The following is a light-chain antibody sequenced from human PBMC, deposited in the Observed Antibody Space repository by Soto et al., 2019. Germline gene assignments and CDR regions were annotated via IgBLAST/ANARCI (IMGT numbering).Light chain of an antibody. CDR2: AAS. J-gene: IGKJ4*01. V-gene: IGKV1-27*01. Sequence: DIQMTQSPSSLSASVGDRVTITCRASQAINSYLAWYQQKPGKIPKLLIFAASTLQSGVPSRFSGSGSGTDFTLTINSLQPEDVATYYCQKYNSAPPTFGGGTKVEIK. CDR3: QKYNSAPPT. CDR1: QAINSY.